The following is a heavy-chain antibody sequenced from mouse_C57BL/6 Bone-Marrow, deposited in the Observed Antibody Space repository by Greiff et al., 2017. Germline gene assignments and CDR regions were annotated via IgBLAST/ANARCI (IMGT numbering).Heavy chain of an antibody. J-gene: IGHJ3*01. CDR2: IYPGSGST. CDR1: GYTFTSYW. V-gene: IGHV1-55*01. Sequence: VQLQQPGAELVKPGASVKMSCKASGYTFTSYWITWVKQRPGQGLEWIGDIYPGSGSTNYNEKFTSKATLTVDTTASTAYMQRSSLTSEDSAVYDCARYPCAYGGQGTLVTVSA. CDR3: ARYPCAY.